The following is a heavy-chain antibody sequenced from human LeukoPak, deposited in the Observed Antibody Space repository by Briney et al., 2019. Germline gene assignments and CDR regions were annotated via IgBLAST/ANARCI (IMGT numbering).Heavy chain of an antibody. CDR1: GFTFSNAW. D-gene: IGHD3-10*01. CDR3: TTDPMFRGVIYF. J-gene: IGHJ4*02. V-gene: IGHV3-15*01. CDR2: IKSKTDGGTT. Sequence: GGSLRLSCAASGFTFSNAWMSWVRQAPGKGLEWVGLIKSKTDGGTTDYAAPVKGRFTISRDDSKNTLYLQMNSLKTEDTAVYYCTTDPMFRGVIYFWGQGTLATVSS.